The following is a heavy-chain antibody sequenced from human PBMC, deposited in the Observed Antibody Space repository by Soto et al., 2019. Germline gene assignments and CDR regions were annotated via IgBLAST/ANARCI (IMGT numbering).Heavy chain of an antibody. V-gene: IGHV1-58*01. J-gene: IGHJ4*02. D-gene: IGHD5-18*01. CDR3: AAAWVQLGTGGGY. CDR2: IVVGSGNT. Sequence: SVKVSCKASGFTFTSSAVQWVRQARGQRLEWIGWIVVGSGNTNYAQKFQERVTITRDMSTSTAYMELSSLRSEDTAVYYCAAAWVQLGTGGGYWGQGTLVTVSS. CDR1: GFTFTSSA.